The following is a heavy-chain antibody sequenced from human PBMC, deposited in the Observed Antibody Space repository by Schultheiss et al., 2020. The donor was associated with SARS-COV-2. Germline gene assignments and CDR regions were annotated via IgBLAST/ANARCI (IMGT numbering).Heavy chain of an antibody. D-gene: IGHD5-18*01. CDR1: GFTFSSYA. Sequence: GGSLRLSCAASGFTFSSYAMSWVRQAPGKGLEWVSAISGSGGSTYYADSVKGRFTISRDNSKNTLYLQMNSLRVEDTAVYYCAKGRGYSYGSFFDYWGQGTLVTVSS. CDR3: AKGRGYSYGSFFDY. J-gene: IGHJ4*02. V-gene: IGHV3-23*01. CDR2: ISGSGGST.